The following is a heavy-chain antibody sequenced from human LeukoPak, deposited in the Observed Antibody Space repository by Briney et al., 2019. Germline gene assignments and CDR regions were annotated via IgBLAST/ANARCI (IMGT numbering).Heavy chain of an antibody. V-gene: IGHV3-49*04. CDR3: TRDLYDTGRYYNMDV. D-gene: IGHD1-1*01. Sequence: PGGSLRLSCTASGFTFGDYAMSWVRQAPGKGLEWVGFIRTKPYGGTTEYAASVKGGFTISRDDSGTIAYLQMNSLKPEDTAVYYCTRDLYDTGRYYNMDVWGKGTTVTVSS. CDR1: GFTFGDYA. J-gene: IGHJ6*03. CDR2: IRTKPYGGTT.